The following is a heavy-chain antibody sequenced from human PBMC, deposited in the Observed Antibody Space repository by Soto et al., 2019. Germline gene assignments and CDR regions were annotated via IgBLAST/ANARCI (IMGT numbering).Heavy chain of an antibody. D-gene: IGHD3-22*01. J-gene: IGHJ4*01. V-gene: IGHV3-23*01. CDR1: GFTFSSYA. CDR2: ISGSGGST. CDR3: APLQIGYYDSSGSPTLDY. Sequence: GSLRLSCAASGFTFSSYAMSWVRQAPGKGLEWVSAISGSGGSTYYADSVKGRFTISRDNSKNTLYLQMNSLRAEDTAVYYCAPLQIGYYDSSGSPTLDYWGPGTLVTVSS.